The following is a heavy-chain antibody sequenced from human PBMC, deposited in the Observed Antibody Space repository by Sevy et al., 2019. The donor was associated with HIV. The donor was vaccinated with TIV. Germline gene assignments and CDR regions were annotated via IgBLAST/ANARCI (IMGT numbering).Heavy chain of an antibody. CDR1: XFXFSKYS. CDR2: FSFGCGRI. V-gene: IGHV3-23*01. J-gene: IGHJ4*02. Sequence: GESLKISCEASXFXFSKYSMSWVRQAPGKGLEWVSTFSFGCGRINYADSVKGRFTISRDDSKNTLYLQMNSLRAEDTAVYYCAREGCTKPHDYXGQGTLVTVSS. CDR3: AREGCTKPHDY.